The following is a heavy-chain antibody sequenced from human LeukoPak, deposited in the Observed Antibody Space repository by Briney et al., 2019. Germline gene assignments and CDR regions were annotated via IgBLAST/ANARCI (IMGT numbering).Heavy chain of an antibody. V-gene: IGHV4-34*01. CDR1: GGSFSGYY. D-gene: IGHD5-12*01. CDR3: MYSGHDFNY. CDR2: ITYSGST. Sequence: PSETLSLTCAVYGGSFSGYYCNWIRQPPGKGLEWIGEITYSGSTNYNPSLKSRVAISVDTSKNQFSLRLSSVTAADTAVYYCMYSGHDFNYWGQGTLVTVSS. J-gene: IGHJ4*02.